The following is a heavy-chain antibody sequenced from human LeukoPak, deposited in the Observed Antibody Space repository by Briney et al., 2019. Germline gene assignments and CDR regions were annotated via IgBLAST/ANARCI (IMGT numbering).Heavy chain of an antibody. J-gene: IGHJ4*02. CDR1: GFTFSNYW. V-gene: IGHV4-59*01. Sequence: PGGSLRLSCAASGFTFSNYWMSWVRQAPGKGLEWIGYIYYTGSTSYNPSLRSRVTMSADTSKNQFSLKLSSVTAADTAVYYCASRKLGNDYWGQGTLVTVSS. CDR2: IYYTGST. CDR3: ASRKLGNDY. D-gene: IGHD7-27*01.